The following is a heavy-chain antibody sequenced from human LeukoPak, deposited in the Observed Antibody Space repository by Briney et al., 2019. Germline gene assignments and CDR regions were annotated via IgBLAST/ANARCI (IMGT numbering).Heavy chain of an antibody. Sequence: SETLSLTCAVYGGSFSGYYWSWIRQPPGKGLEWIGYIYHSGSTYYNPSLKSRVTISVDRSKNQFSLKLSSVTAADTAVYYCARDGYSRGWAFDYWGQGTLVTVSS. D-gene: IGHD6-19*01. V-gene: IGHV4-30-2*01. CDR3: ARDGYSRGWAFDY. J-gene: IGHJ4*02. CDR2: IYHSGST. CDR1: GGSFSGYY.